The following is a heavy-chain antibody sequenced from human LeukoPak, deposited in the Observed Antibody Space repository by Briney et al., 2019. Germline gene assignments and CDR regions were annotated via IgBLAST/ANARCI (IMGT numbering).Heavy chain of an antibody. CDR3: ASLFGSSEAFDI. D-gene: IGHD3-16*01. CDR1: GGTFSSYA. Sequence: ASVKVSCKASGGTFSSYAISWVRQAPGQGLEWMGGIIPIFGTANYAQKFQGRVTITTDESTSTAYMELSSLRSEDTAVYYCASLFGSSEAFDIWGQGTMVTVSS. J-gene: IGHJ3*02. CDR2: IIPIFGTA. V-gene: IGHV1-69*05.